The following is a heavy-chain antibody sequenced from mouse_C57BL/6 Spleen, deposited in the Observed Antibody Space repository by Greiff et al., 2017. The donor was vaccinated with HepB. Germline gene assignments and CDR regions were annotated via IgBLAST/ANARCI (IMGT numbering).Heavy chain of an antibody. V-gene: IGHV1-52*01. J-gene: IGHJ3*01. D-gene: IGHD1-1*01. CDR3: AVITTVKAWFAY. Sequence: VQLQQPGAELVRPGSSVKLSCKASGYTFTSYWMHWVKQRPIQGLEWIGNIDPSDSETHYNQKFKDKATLTVDKSSSTAYMQLSSLTSEDSAVYYCAVITTVKAWFAYWGQGTLVTVSA. CDR1: GYTFTSYW. CDR2: IDPSDSET.